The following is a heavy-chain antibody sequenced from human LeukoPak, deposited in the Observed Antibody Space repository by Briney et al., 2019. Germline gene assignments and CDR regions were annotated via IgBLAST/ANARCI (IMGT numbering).Heavy chain of an antibody. J-gene: IGHJ4*02. Sequence: GGSLRLSCAASGFTFSSYSMNWVRQAPGKGLEWVSSISSSSSYIYYADSVKGRFTISRDNAKNSLYLQMNSLRAEDTAVYYCARVQSHSSSWKAPLAYWGQGTLVTVSS. CDR3: ARVQSHSSSWKAPLAY. CDR2: ISSSSSYI. V-gene: IGHV3-21*04. CDR1: GFTFSSYS. D-gene: IGHD6-13*01.